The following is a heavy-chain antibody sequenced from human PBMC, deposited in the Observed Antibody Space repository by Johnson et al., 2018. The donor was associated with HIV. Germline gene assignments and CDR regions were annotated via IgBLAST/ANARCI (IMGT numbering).Heavy chain of an antibody. CDR3: ARDGWGSRGWDDAFDI. V-gene: IGHV3-48*03. J-gene: IGHJ3*02. Sequence: VQLVESGGVVVQPGGSLRLSCAASGFTFDDYAMHWVRQAPGKGLEWVSYISSSGSTIYYADSVKGRFTISRDNAKNSLYLQMNSLRAEDTAVYYCARDGWGSRGWDDAFDIWGQGTMVTVSS. CDR1: GFTFDDYA. CDR2: ISSSGSTI. D-gene: IGHD6-19*01.